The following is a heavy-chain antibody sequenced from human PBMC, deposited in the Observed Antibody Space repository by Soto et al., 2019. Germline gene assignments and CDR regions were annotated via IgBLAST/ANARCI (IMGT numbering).Heavy chain of an antibody. CDR3: ARNLDYYYGPGSGNGHGF. D-gene: IGHD3-10*01. CDR2: INTKFGDT. CDR1: GYTFTAYY. Sequence: QVQLVQSGAEVKEPGDSVRVSCEASGYTFTAYYIHWVRQAPGQGLEWMGWINTKFGDTAYAQDFQGRVSMTGDMSISTVYMELSRLTAGATAIYYCARNLDYYYGPGSGNGHGFWGQGTTVTVFS. V-gene: IGHV1-2*02. J-gene: IGHJ6*02.